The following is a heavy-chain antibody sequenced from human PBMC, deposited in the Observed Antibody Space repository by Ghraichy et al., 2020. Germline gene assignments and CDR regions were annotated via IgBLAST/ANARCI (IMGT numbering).Heavy chain of an antibody. CDR1: GFSLTTPGVG. Sequence: SGPTLVKPSQTLTLTCTFSGFSLTTPGVGVAWIRQPPGKALEWLAVIYWDDDKRYSPSLGSRLSITKDTSKDQVVLTVTNMDPVDTATYFCVYRATYGRQWHTGWFGPWGQGALVTVSS. V-gene: IGHV2-5*02. CDR2: IYWDDDK. D-gene: IGHD6-19*01. J-gene: IGHJ5*02. CDR3: VYRATYGRQWHTGWFGP.